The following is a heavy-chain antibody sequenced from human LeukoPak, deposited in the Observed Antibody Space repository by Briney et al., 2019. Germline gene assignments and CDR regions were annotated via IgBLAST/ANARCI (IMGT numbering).Heavy chain of an antibody. CDR2: INSDGSST. D-gene: IGHD3-10*01. Sequence: SGGSLRLSCAASGFTFSSYWMHWVRQAPGKGLVWVSRINSDGSSTSYADSVKGRFTISRDNSKNTLYLQMNSLRAEDTAVYYCAKEGVRWFGNQKNWFDPWGQGTLVTVSS. CDR1: GFTFSSYW. CDR3: AKEGVRWFGNQKNWFDP. J-gene: IGHJ5*02. V-gene: IGHV3-74*01.